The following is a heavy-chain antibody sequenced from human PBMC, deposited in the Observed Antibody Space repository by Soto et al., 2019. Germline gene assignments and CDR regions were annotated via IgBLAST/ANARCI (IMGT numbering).Heavy chain of an antibody. CDR2: IYSGGST. Sequence: LRLSCAASGFTVSSNYMSWVRQAPGKGLELVSVIYSGGSTYYADSVKGRFTISRDNSKNTLYLQMNSLRAEDTAVYYCARAPITIFEVVSEVMDVWGQGTRVTVSS. CDR3: ARAPITIFEVVSEVMDV. D-gene: IGHD3-3*01. V-gene: IGHV3-53*01. J-gene: IGHJ6*02. CDR1: GFTVSSNY.